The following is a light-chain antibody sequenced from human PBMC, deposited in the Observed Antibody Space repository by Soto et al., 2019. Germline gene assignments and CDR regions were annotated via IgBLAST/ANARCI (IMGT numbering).Light chain of an antibody. CDR2: GAS. V-gene: IGKV3D-15*01. Sequence: VVLTQSPATLSLSPGEPATLSCRASRDVYINALAWYQQKPGRTPTLLIYGASTRATGIPDRFSATGSGTEFSLTISSVEPEDFAVYYCQQYNNWPPYTFGQGTKLEIK. CDR3: QQYNNWPPYT. CDR1: RDVYINA. J-gene: IGKJ2*01.